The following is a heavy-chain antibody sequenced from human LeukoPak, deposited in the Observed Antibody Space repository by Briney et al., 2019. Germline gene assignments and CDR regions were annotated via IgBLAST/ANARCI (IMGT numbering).Heavy chain of an antibody. Sequence: SETLSLSCTVSGGSISSYYWSWIRQPPGKGLEWIGYIYYSGSTNYNPSLKSRVTISVDTSKNQFSLKLSSVTAADTAVYYCARAILSGYPDSWGQGTLVIVFS. CDR2: IYYSGST. V-gene: IGHV4-59*01. CDR1: GGSISSYY. CDR3: ARAILSGYPDS. D-gene: IGHD3-3*01. J-gene: IGHJ4*02.